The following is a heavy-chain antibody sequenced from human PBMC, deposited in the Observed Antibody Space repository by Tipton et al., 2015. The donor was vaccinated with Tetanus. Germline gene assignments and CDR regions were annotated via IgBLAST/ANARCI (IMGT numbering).Heavy chain of an antibody. V-gene: IGHV1-8*01. CDR1: GYTFTSYD. CDR2: MNPNSGNT. D-gene: IGHD6-6*01. Sequence: QLVQSGAEVKKPGASVKVSCKASGYTFTSYDINWVRQATGQGLEWMGWMNPNSGNTGYAQKFQGRVTMTRNTSISTAYMELSSLRSEDTAVYYCARGGGKSSIAARRINWFDPWGQGTLVTVSS. CDR3: ARGGGKSSIAARRINWFDP. J-gene: IGHJ5*02.